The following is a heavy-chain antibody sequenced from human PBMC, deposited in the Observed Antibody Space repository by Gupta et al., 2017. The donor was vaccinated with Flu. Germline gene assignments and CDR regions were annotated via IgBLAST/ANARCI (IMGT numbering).Heavy chain of an antibody. D-gene: IGHD6-19*01. CDR2: IDGIGGGI. J-gene: IGHJ4*02. Sequence: SGFTFSGDAMSWVRQAAGKGLNWVSGIDGIGGGINYADSVKGRFTISRDNSKTTLYLQMNSLRAGDTAVYYCAKEDEFSSGHLFDDGGQGTLVTVSS. CDR1: GFTFSGDA. CDR3: AKEDEFSSGHLFDD. V-gene: IGHV3-23*01.